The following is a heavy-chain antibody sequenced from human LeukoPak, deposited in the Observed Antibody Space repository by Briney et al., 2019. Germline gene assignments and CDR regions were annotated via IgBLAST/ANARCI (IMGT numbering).Heavy chain of an antibody. CDR2: IYYSGST. Sequence: SQTLSLTCTVSGGSISSGDYYWSWIRQPPGKGLEWIGYIYYSGSTYYNPSLKSRVTISVDTSKNQFSLELSSVTAADTAVYYCARGSFDYGSGSYWMGWFDPWGQGTLVTVSS. CDR3: ARGSFDYGSGSYWMGWFDP. CDR1: GGSISSGDYY. V-gene: IGHV4-30-4*01. D-gene: IGHD3-10*01. J-gene: IGHJ5*02.